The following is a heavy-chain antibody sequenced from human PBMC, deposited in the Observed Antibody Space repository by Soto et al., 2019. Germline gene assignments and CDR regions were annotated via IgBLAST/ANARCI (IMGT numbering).Heavy chain of an antibody. CDR2: ISYDGSNK. J-gene: IGHJ6*02. D-gene: IGHD5-12*01. CDR1: GFTFSSYA. CDR3: AREGVDSAHYYYYGMDG. Sequence: GGSLRLSCAASGFTFSSYAMHWVRQAPGKGLEWVAVISYDGSNKYYADSVKGRFTISRDNSKNTLYLQMNSLRAEDTAVYYCAREGVDSAHYYYYGMDGWGPGTTVTVSS. V-gene: IGHV3-30-3*01.